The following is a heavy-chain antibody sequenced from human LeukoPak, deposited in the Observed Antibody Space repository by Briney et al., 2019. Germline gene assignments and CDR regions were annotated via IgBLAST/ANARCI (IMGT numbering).Heavy chain of an antibody. V-gene: IGHV1-18*01. CDR1: GYTFTNYG. CDR2: IGTYTGNT. J-gene: IGHJ4*02. D-gene: IGHD3-22*01. CDR3: ARSGVGYFYDNTGYYPLDY. Sequence: SVKVSCKASGYTFTNYGISWVRQAPGQGLEWMGWIGTYTGNTNYAQNFQGRVTMTTDTSTSTAFMELRSLRSDDTAVYYCARSGVGYFYDNTGYYPLDYWGQGTLVTVSS.